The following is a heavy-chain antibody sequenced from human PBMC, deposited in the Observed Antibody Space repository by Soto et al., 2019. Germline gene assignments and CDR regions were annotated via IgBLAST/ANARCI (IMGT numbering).Heavy chain of an antibody. CDR2: INSDGSST. J-gene: IGHJ6*03. CDR1: GFTFSSYW. D-gene: IGHD1-26*01. V-gene: IGHV3-74*01. CDR3: ARAGRIVGATVLPNLYYYYYYMDV. Sequence: GGSLRLSCAASGFTFSSYWMHWVRQAPGKGLVWVSRINSDGSSTSYADSVKGRFTISRDNAKNTLYLQMNSLRAEDTAVYYCARAGRIVGATVLPNLYYYYYYMDVWGKGTTVTVSS.